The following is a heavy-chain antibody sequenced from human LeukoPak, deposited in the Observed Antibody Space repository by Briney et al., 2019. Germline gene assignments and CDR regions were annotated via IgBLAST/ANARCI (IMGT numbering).Heavy chain of an antibody. D-gene: IGHD3-10*01. CDR1: GFTFSSYW. CDR2: IKQDGSEK. Sequence: LTGGSLRLSCAASGFTFSSYWMSWVRQAPGKGLEWLANIKQDGSEKYYVDSVKGRFTISRDNAKNSLYLQMNSLRAEDTAVYYCARETGFLWFGGYDAFDIWGQGTMVTVSS. CDR3: ARETGFLWFGGYDAFDI. V-gene: IGHV3-7*01. J-gene: IGHJ3*02.